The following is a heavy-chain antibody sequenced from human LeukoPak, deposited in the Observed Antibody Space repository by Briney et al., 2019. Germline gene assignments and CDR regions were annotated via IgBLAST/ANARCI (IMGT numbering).Heavy chain of an antibody. J-gene: IGHJ4*02. CDR2: IYPGDSDT. V-gene: IGHV5-51*01. Sequence: GESLKISCKGSGYTFTSYWIGWVRQMPGRGLEWMGIIYPGDSDTRYSPSFQGQVTISADKSISTAYLQWSRLKASDSAMYYCASGYPFDYWGQGTLVTVSS. CDR1: GYTFTSYW. CDR3: ASGYPFDY. D-gene: IGHD5-18*01.